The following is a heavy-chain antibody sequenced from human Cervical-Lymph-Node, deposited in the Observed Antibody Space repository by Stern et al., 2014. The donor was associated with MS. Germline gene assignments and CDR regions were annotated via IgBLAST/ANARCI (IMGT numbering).Heavy chain of an antibody. CDR1: GFTFGDYG. V-gene: IGHV3-9*01. J-gene: IGHJ4*02. CDR2: ISWSSGSM. D-gene: IGHD5-18*01. Sequence: EVHLVESGGGLVQPGRSLRLSCAASGFTFGDYGMHWVRQAPGGGLEWVSGISWSSGSMGYADSVRGRFTISRDNAKNSLYLQMNSLRVEDTALYYCTKDLRGYSYGYDYWGQGTLVTVSS. CDR3: TKDLRGYSYGYDY.